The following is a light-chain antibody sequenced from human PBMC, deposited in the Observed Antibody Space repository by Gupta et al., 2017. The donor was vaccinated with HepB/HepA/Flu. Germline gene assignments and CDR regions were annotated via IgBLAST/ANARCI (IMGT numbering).Light chain of an antibody. J-gene: IGKJ1*01. V-gene: IGKV1-5*03. CDR2: KTS. CDR1: QTISNW. CDR3: QQYKTIGT. Sequence: DIQMTQSPSTLSASVGDRVTITCRASQTISNWLAWYQQKPGKAPNLLIYKTSTLQSGVPSRFSGSGSGTDFTLTISSLQPDDFATYYCQQYKTIGTFGQGTKVEI.